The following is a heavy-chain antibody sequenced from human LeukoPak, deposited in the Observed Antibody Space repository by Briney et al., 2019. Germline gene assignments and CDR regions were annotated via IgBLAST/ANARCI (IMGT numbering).Heavy chain of an antibody. CDR3: ARYSSHDYGDLMK. V-gene: IGHV4-4*07. CDR2: IYSRVT. CDR1: GGSISSYY. Sequence: PSETLSLTCTVSGGSISSYYLSWIRQPAGKGLEWIGRIYSRVTTYNPSLKSRVTMSADTSRNHVSLTLNSVTAADTAVYYCARYSSHDYGDLMKWGQGTLVTVSS. J-gene: IGHJ4*02. D-gene: IGHD4-17*01.